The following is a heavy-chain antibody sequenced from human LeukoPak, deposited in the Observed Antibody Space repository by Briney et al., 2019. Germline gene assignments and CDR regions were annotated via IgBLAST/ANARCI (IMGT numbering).Heavy chain of an antibody. CDR3: TTPEPRDDSSGYSVNDAFDI. Sequence: GGPLRLSCAASGFTFTNAWMSWVRQVPGKGLEWVGRIQSKSDGGTTEYAAPVKGRFTISRDDSKNTLYLQMNSLKIEDTGVYYCTTPEPRDDSSGYSVNDAFDIWGQGTMVTVSS. J-gene: IGHJ3*02. CDR1: GFTFTNAW. D-gene: IGHD3-22*01. V-gene: IGHV3-15*01. CDR2: IQSKSDGGTT.